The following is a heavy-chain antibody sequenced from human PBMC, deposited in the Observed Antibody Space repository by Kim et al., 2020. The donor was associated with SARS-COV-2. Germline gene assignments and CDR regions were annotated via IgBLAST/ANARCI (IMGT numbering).Heavy chain of an antibody. D-gene: IGHD6-6*01. J-gene: IGHJ6*02. CDR2: IYHNGNT. CDR3: ARKKVLLGSSYHAMDV. Sequence: SETLSLNCDVSGGSISTNDWWIWVRQPPGKGLEGLEWIGEIYHNGNTNYSPSLKSRVTILISKSKNQFSLDLSSVTAADTASYYCARKKVLLGSSYHAMDVWGQGTTVTVSS. CDR1: GGSISTNDW. V-gene: IGHV4-4*02.